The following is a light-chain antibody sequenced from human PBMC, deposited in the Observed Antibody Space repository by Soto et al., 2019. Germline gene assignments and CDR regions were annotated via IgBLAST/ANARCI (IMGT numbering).Light chain of an antibody. V-gene: IGLV1-40*01. CDR1: SSDIGAGYR. Sequence: QSVLTQPPSVSGAPGERVTISCTGSSSDIGAGYRVSWYQQVPGTAPKLLIYDNTNRPSGVSVRFSGSKSGTSASLAISGLQAEDEADYYCQSFDKYLSAVVFGGGTKLTVL. J-gene: IGLJ2*01. CDR3: QSFDKYLSAVV. CDR2: DNT.